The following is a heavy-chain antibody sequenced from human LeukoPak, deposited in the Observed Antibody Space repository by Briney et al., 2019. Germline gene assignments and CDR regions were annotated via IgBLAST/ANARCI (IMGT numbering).Heavy chain of an antibody. CDR3: ARGDSSSWYVSY. V-gene: IGHV1-8*01. J-gene: IGHJ4*02. Sequence: GESLKISCKASGYTFTSYDINWVRQATGQGLEWMGWMNPNSGNTGYAQKFQGRVTMTRNTSISTAYMELSSLRSEDTAVYYCARGDSSSWYVSYWGQGTLVTVSS. D-gene: IGHD6-13*01. CDR2: MNPNSGNT. CDR1: GYTFTSYD.